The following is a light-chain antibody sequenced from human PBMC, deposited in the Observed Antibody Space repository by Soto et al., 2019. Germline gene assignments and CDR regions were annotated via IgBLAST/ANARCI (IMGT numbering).Light chain of an antibody. CDR1: QSVSNNY. CDR2: GAS. V-gene: IGKV3-20*01. CDR3: QQYGGSPAIT. Sequence: DIVLTQSPGTLSLSPGERATHSCRSSQSVSNNYLAWYQQTPGQAPRLLIYGASNRATGIPDRFSGSGCGTDFTPTISRLEREEFALYFCQQYGGSPAITLGQGTRLEIK. J-gene: IGKJ5*01.